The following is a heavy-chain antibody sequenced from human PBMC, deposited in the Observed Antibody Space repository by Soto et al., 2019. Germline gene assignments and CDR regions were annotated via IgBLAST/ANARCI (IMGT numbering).Heavy chain of an antibody. D-gene: IGHD3-3*01. CDR2: INHSGST. Sequence: SETLSLTCAVYGGSFSGYYWSWIRQPPGKGLEWIGEINHSGSTNYNPSLKSRVTISVDTSKNQFSLKLSSVTAADTAVYYCARGPYYDFWSGYYTGFDYWGQGTLVTVS. CDR3: ARGPYYDFWSGYYTGFDY. CDR1: GGSFSGYY. J-gene: IGHJ4*02. V-gene: IGHV4-34*01.